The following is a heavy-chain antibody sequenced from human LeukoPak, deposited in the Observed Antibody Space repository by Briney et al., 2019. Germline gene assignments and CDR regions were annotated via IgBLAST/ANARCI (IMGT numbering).Heavy chain of an antibody. J-gene: IGHJ6*02. CDR2: IIPIFGTA. CDR1: GGTFSSYA. Sequence: SVKVSCKASGGTFSSYAISWVRQAPGQGLEWMGGIIPIFGTANYAQKFQGRVTITANESTSTAYMELSSLRSEDTAVYYCARGLTAADYYYYGMAVWGQGPTVTVSS. V-gene: IGHV1-69*13. CDR3: ARGLTAADYYYYGMAV. D-gene: IGHD2-2*01.